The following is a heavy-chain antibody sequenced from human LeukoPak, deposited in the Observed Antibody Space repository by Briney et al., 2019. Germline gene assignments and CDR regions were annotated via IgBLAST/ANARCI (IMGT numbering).Heavy chain of an antibody. V-gene: IGHV3-43D*03. CDR1: GFTFDDYA. D-gene: IGHD3-10*01. CDR2: ISWDGGST. J-gene: IGHJ6*03. CDR3: AKDGVLLWFGTPSGRYMDV. Sequence: PGGSLRLSCAASGFTFDDYAMHWVRQAPGKGLEWVSLISWDGGSTYYADSVKGRFTISRDSSKNSLYLQMNSLRAEDTALYYCAKDGVLLWFGTPSGRYMDVWGKGTTVTVSS.